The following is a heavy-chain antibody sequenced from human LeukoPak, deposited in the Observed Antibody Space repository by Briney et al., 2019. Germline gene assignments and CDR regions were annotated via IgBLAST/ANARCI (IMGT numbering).Heavy chain of an antibody. CDR2: ISSGGATI. CDR3: ARGTHGDYDY. CDR1: GFTFSSYS. Sequence: GGSLRLSCEASGFTFSSYSMNWVRQAPGKGLEWVSYISSGGATIYYTDSVKGQFTISRDNAKNTLYLQMNSLRAEDTAVYYYARGTHGDYDYWGRGTLVTVSS. J-gene: IGHJ4*02. V-gene: IGHV3-48*04. D-gene: IGHD4-17*01.